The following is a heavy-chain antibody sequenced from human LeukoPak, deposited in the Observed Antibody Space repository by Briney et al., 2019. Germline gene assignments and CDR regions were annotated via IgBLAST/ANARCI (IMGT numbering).Heavy chain of an antibody. V-gene: IGHV3-30-3*01. CDR2: ISNDGTNK. Sequence: PGGSLRLSCAASGFSFSGYVMHWVRQAPGKGLEWVAVISNDGTNKYYADSVKGRFTISRDNSKNTLYLQMNSLRAEDTAVYYCAKDALTGGDYWGQGTLVTVSS. D-gene: IGHD7-27*01. J-gene: IGHJ4*02. CDR3: AKDALTGGDY. CDR1: GFSFSGYV.